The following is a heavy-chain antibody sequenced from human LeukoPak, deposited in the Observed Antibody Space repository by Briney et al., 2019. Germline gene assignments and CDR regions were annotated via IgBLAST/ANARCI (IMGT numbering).Heavy chain of an antibody. CDR3: APGIAVAGGFDY. CDR2: INAGNGNT. J-gene: IGHJ4*02. Sequence: ASVKVSCKASGYTFTSYAMHWVRQAPGQRLEWMGWINAGNGNTKYSQKFQGRVTITRDTSASTAYMELSSLRSEDTAVYYCAPGIAVAGGFDYWGQGTLATVSS. D-gene: IGHD6-19*01. CDR1: GYTFTSYA. V-gene: IGHV1-3*01.